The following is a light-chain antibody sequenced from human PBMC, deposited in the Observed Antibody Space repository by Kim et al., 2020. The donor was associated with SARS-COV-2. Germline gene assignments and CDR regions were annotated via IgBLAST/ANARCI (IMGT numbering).Light chain of an antibody. V-gene: IGLV3-1*01. CDR2: QDY. CDR3: QAWDSSTVV. J-gene: IGLJ2*01. Sequence: SYELTQPPSVSVSPGQTASITCSGDKLGDKYVSWYQQKPGQSPLLVVYQDYKRPSGVPERFSGSNSGNTATLTISGTQALDEADYYCQAWDSSTVVFSGGTQLTVL. CDR1: KLGDKY.